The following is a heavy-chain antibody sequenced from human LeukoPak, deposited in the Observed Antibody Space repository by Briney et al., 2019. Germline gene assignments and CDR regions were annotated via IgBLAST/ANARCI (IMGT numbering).Heavy chain of an antibody. CDR3: ARERTEYYYDSSGYINYFDY. CDR2: IIPIFGTA. J-gene: IGHJ4*02. CDR1: GGTFSSYA. D-gene: IGHD3-22*01. Sequence: SVKVSCKASGGTFSSYAISWVRQAPGQGLEWMGGIIPIFGTANYAQKFQGRVTITADESTSTAYMELRSLRSEDTAVYYCARERTEYYYDSSGYINYFDYWGQGTLVTVSS. V-gene: IGHV1-69*13.